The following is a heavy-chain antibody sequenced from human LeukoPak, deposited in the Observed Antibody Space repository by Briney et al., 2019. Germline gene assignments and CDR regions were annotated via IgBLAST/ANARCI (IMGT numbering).Heavy chain of an antibody. Sequence: PSETLSLTCTASGVSISSYYMSWIRQPPGKGLEWIGRIYTSGSTNYNPSLKSRVTMSVDTSKNQFSLKLSSVTAADTAVYYCARDSSSHSGYVYYYYYMDVWGKGTTVTVSS. CDR3: ARDSSSHSGYVYYYYYMDV. CDR2: IYTSGST. CDR1: GVSISSYY. J-gene: IGHJ6*03. D-gene: IGHD5-12*01. V-gene: IGHV4-4*07.